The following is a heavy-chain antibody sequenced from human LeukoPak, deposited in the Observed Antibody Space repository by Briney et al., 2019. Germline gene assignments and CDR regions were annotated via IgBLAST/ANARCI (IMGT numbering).Heavy chain of an antibody. CDR3: ARHGGGWRRSWYGMDV. Sequence: PSETLSLTCTVSGGSISSYYWSWIRQPPGKGLEWLGYIYYSGSTNYNPSLKSRVTISVDTSKNQFSLKLSSVTAADTAVYYCARHGGGWRRSWYGMDVWGQGTTVTVSS. CDR2: IYYSGST. D-gene: IGHD2-15*01. CDR1: GGSISSYY. V-gene: IGHV4-59*08. J-gene: IGHJ6*02.